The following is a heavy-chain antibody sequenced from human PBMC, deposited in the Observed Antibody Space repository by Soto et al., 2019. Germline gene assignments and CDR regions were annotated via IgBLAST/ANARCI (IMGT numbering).Heavy chain of an antibody. J-gene: IGHJ3*02. CDR1: GFTFSSYG. V-gene: IGHV3-33*01. CDR2: IWYDGSNK. CDR3: ARAMITFGGVIVPEDAFDI. Sequence: QVQLVESGGGVVQPGRSLRLSCAASGFTFSSYGMHWVRQAPGKGLEWVAVIWYDGSNKYYADSVKGRFTISRDNSKNTLYLQMNSLRAEDTAMYYCARAMITFGGVIVPEDAFDIWGQGTMVTVSS. D-gene: IGHD3-16*02.